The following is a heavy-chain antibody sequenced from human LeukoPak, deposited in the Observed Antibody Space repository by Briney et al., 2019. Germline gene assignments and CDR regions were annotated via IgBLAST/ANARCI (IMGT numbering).Heavy chain of an antibody. D-gene: IGHD6-19*01. V-gene: IGHV4-39*07. CDR2: IYYSGST. Sequence: SETLSLTCTVSGGSISSSSYYWGWIRQPPGKGLEWIGSIYYSGSTYYNPSLKSRVTISVDTSKNQFSLKLSSVTAADTAVYYCSSSLGYSSAWEKNDAFDIWGQGTMVTVSS. CDR1: GGSISSSSYY. CDR3: SSSLGYSSAWEKNDAFDI. J-gene: IGHJ3*02.